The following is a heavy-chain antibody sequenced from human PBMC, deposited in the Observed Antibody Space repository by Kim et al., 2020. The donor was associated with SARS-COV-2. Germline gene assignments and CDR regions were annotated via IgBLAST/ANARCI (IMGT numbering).Heavy chain of an antibody. V-gene: IGHV3-33*06. J-gene: IGHJ4*02. CDR1: GFTFSSYA. Sequence: GGSLRLSCAASGFTFSSYAMNWVRQAPGKGLEWVAVIGYDGSRTYYADSVKGRFTISRDNSKNTLYLQMSGLRAEDTAVYYCANEQGRYFDWNWGYWGQG. CDR3: ANEQGRYFDWNWGY. CDR2: IGYDGSRT. D-gene: IGHD3-9*01.